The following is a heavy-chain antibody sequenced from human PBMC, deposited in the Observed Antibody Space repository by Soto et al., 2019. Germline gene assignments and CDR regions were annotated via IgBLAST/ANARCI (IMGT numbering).Heavy chain of an antibody. V-gene: IGHV4-39*01. D-gene: IGHD6-19*01. Sequence: QLQLQESGPGLVKPSETLSLTCTVSGGSISSSSYYWGWIRQPPGKGLEWIGSIYYSGSTYYNPSLKSRVTISVYTSKNQFSLKLSSVTSADTAVYYCARHYSSGWKDYWGQGTLVTVSS. J-gene: IGHJ4*02. CDR3: ARHYSSGWKDY. CDR2: IYYSGST. CDR1: GGSISSSSYY.